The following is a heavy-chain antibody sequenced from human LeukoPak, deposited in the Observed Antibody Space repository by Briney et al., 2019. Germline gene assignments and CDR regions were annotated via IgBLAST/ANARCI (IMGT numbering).Heavy chain of an antibody. D-gene: IGHD3-22*01. CDR1: GFTFSSYW. J-gene: IGHJ4*02. CDR2: INSDGSST. CDR3: ARQYSYDSSGYYPWDY. V-gene: IGHV3-74*01. Sequence: GGSLRLSCVASGFTFSSYWMHWVRQAPGKGLVWVSRINSDGSSTTYADSVKGRFTISRGNAGNTLYLQMNSLRAEDTAMYYCARQYSYDSSGYYPWDYWGQGTLVTVSS.